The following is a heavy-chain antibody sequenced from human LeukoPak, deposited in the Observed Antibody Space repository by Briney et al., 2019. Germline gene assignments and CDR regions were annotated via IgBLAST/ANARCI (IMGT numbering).Heavy chain of an antibody. CDR2: ISGSGNRT. CDR3: AREWGQYNWNYVLYY. CDR1: GFTFSSFG. Sequence: GGSLRLSCAASGFTFSSFGMNWVRQAPGKGLEWVSAISGSGNRTFYADSVKGRFAISRDNSRNTVFLQMSSLRAGDTAVYYCAREWGQYNWNYVLYYWGQGSLVTVSS. D-gene: IGHD1-7*01. V-gene: IGHV3-23*01. J-gene: IGHJ4*02.